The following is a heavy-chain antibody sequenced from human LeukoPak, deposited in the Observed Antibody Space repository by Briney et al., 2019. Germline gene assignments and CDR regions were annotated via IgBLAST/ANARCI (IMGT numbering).Heavy chain of an antibody. CDR3: ARDQGHYYDSSGTAIDY. J-gene: IGHJ4*02. Sequence: SVKVSCKASGGTFSSYAISWVRQAPGQGLEWMGRVIPILGIANYAQEFQGRVTITADKSTSTAYMELSSLRSEDTAVYYCARDQGHYYDSSGTAIDYWGQGTLVTVSS. V-gene: IGHV1-69*04. CDR2: VIPILGIA. CDR1: GGTFSSYA. D-gene: IGHD3-22*01.